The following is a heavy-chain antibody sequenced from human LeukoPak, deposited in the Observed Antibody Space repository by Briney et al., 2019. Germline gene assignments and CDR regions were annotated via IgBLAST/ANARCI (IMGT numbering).Heavy chain of an antibody. V-gene: IGHV3-30-3*01. D-gene: IGHD2-15*01. CDR3: ARAVAYCSGGSCYSDY. CDR1: GFTFSSYA. J-gene: IGHJ4*02. CDR2: ISYDGSNK. Sequence: GGSLRLSCAASGFTFSSYAMHWVRQAPGKGLEWVAVISYDGSNKYYADSVKGRFTISRDNSKNTLYLQMNSLRAEDTAVYYCARAVAYCSGGSCYSDYWGQGTLVTVSS.